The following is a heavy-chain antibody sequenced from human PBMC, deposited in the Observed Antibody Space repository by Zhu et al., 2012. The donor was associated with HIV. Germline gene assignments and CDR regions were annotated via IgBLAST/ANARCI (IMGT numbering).Heavy chain of an antibody. CDR1: GYSISSGYY. Sequence: QVQLQGSGPGLVKPSETLSLTCAVSGYSISSGYYWGWIRQPPGKGLEWIGSIYHSGSTYYNPSLKSRVTISVDTSKNQFSLKLSSVTAADTAVYYCARLRWSNRDYYMDVWGKGTTVTVSS. D-gene: IGHD4-23*01. V-gene: IGHV4-38-2*01. J-gene: IGHJ6*03. CDR2: IYHSGST. CDR3: ARLRWSNRDYYMDV.